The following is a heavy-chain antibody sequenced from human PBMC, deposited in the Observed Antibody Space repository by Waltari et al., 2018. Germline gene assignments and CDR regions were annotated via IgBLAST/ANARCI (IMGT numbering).Heavy chain of an antibody. J-gene: IGHJ6*02. CDR2: ISYEGSNK. CDR3: AKVVVTATNPDYYYYGMDV. Sequence: QVQLVESGGGVVQPGRSLRLSCAASGFTFSSYGMHWVRHAPGQGLEWVAVISYEGSNKYYADSVKGRFTISRDNSKNTLYLQMNSLRAEDTAVYYCAKVVVTATNPDYYYYGMDVWGQGTTVTVSS. D-gene: IGHD5-12*01. CDR1: GFTFSSYG. V-gene: IGHV3-30*18.